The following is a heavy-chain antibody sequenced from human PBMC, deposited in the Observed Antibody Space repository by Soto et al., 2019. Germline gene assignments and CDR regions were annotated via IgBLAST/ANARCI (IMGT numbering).Heavy chain of an antibody. CDR1: GFTVSSHY. J-gene: IGHJ2*01. CDR2: IYSGGST. CDR3: ARDYYGGNSRYFDL. V-gene: IGHV3-66*01. D-gene: IGHD2-21*02. Sequence: EVQLVESGGGLVQPGGSLRLSCAASGFTVSSHYMSWVRQAPGKGLEWVSVIYSGGSTYYTDSVKGRFTISSDNSKNPLFLQMNRLRAEDTAVYYCARDYYGGNSRYFDLWGRGTLVTVSS.